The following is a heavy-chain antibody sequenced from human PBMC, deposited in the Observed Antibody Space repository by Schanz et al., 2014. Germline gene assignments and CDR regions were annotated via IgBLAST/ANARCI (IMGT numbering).Heavy chain of an antibody. J-gene: IGHJ3*01. CDR1: GFTVSSNY. D-gene: IGHD5-12*01. Sequence: EVQLVESGGGLIQPGGSLRLSCAVSGFTVSSNYMSWVRQAPGKGLEWVSTVYMSAASTRYADSVKGRFIISRDSSKNTLFLQMNSLRPEDTAQYFCARDEGRDGYNLAFDVWGQGTLVTVSS. V-gene: IGHV3-53*01. CDR3: ARDEGRDGYNLAFDV. CDR2: VYMSAAST.